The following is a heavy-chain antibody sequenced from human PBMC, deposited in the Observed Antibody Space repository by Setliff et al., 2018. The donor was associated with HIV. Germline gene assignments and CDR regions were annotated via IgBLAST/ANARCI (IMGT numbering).Heavy chain of an antibody. V-gene: IGHV4-34*01. D-gene: IGHD4-17*01. J-gene: IGHJ4*02. CDR1: GGSFSGYY. Sequence: SETLSLTCAVYGGSFSGYYWSWIRQPPGKGLEWIGEINHSGSTNYNPSLKSRVTISLDKSTNQFSLKMKSVTAADSAVYYCARFEVTPVTTRDSWGQGTLVTVSS. CDR3: ARFEVTPVTTRDS. CDR2: INHSGST.